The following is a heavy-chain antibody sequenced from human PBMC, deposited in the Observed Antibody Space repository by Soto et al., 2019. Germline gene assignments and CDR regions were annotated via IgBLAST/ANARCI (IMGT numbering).Heavy chain of an antibody. CDR1: GFIFSSCA. Sequence: PGGSLRLSCAASGFIFSSCAMSWVRQAPGKGLEWVSSISGSGGSTYLADSVKGRFTISRDNSKNTLHLQMNSLRAEDTAVYYCAKNPFYYYDSSAYSDYWGQGTLVTVSS. CDR3: AKNPFYYYDSSAYSDY. J-gene: IGHJ4*02. CDR2: ISGSGGST. V-gene: IGHV3-23*01. D-gene: IGHD3-22*01.